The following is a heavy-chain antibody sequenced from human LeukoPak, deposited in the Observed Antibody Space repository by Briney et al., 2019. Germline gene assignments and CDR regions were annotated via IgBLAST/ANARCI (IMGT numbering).Heavy chain of an antibody. CDR3: ARGNGELVDYYYYGMDV. J-gene: IGHJ6*02. CDR2: IWYDGSNK. V-gene: IGHV3-33*01. CDR1: GFTFSSYG. D-gene: IGHD3-10*01. Sequence: PGRSLRLSCAASGFTFSSYGMHWVHQAPGKGLEWVAVIWYDGSNKYYADSVKGRFTISRDNSKNTLYLQMNSLRAEDTAVYYCARGNGELVDYYYYGMDVWGQGTTVTVSS.